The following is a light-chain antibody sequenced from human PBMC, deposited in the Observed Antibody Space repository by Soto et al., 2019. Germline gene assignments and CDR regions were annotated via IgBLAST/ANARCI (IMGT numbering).Light chain of an antibody. V-gene: IGKV4-1*01. CDR1: QSVLYSSNNKNH. Sequence: DIVMTQSPDSLAVSLGERATINCKSSQSVLYSSNNKNHLAWYQQKSGQPPKLLIYWASTRESGVPDRFRGSGSGTDFTLTIRSLQAEDVAVYYCQQYHSTPWTFGQGTKVEIK. CDR2: WAS. J-gene: IGKJ1*01. CDR3: QQYHSTPWT.